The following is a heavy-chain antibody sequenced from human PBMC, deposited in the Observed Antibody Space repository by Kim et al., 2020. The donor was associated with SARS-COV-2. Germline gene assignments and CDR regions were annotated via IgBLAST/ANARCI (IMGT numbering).Heavy chain of an antibody. CDR3: ARRHITMVQGVRDDWFDP. J-gene: IGHJ5*02. CDR1: GGSISSSSYY. Sequence: SETLSLTCTVSGGSISSSSYYWGWIRQPPGKGLEWIGSIYYSGSTYYNPSLKSRVTISVDTSKNQFSLKLSSVTAADTAVYYCARRHITMVQGVRDDWFDPWGQGTLVTVSS. V-gene: IGHV4-39*01. D-gene: IGHD3-10*01. CDR2: IYYSGST.